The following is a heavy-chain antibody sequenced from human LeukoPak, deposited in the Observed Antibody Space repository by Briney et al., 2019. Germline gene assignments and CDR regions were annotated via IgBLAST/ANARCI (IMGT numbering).Heavy chain of an antibody. V-gene: IGHV1-69*01. CDR3: ARSQGYSYGSSH. D-gene: IGHD5-18*01. CDR1: GGSFGRYA. CDR2: IVPILGTA. J-gene: IGHJ4*02. Sequence: SVKVSCKAPGGSFGRYAISWVRQAPGQGLEWMGGIVPILGTANYAQKFQGRVTITADDSTGTAYMELTSLRSADTAVYYCARSQGYSYGSSHWGQGTLVTVSS.